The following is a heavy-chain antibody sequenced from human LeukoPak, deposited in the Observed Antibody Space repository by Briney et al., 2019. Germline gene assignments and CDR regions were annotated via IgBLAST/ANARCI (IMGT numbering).Heavy chain of an antibody. D-gene: IGHD2-21*02. CDR2: IYTSGST. CDR3: AKIKVTAIPNDAFDI. CDR1: GGSISSGSYY. Sequence: SETLSLTCTVSGGSISSGSYYWSWIRQPAGKGLERIGRIYTSGSTNYNPSLKSRVTISVDTSKNQFSLKLSSVTAADTAVYYCAKIKVTAIPNDAFDIWGQGTMVTVSS. V-gene: IGHV4-61*02. J-gene: IGHJ3*02.